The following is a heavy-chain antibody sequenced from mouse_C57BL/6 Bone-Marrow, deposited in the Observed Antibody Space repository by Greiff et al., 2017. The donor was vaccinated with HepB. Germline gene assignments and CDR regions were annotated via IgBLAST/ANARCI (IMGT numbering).Heavy chain of an antibody. CDR2: ISGGGGNT. J-gene: IGHJ2*01. CDR3: ARHQKSFYGNGENYLDY. D-gene: IGHD2-1*01. V-gene: IGHV5-9*01. Sequence: EVKLVESGGGLVKPGGSLKLSCAASGFTFSSYTMSWVRQTPEKRLEWVATISGGGGNTYYPDSVKGRFTISRDNAKNTLYLQMSSLRSEDTALYYCARHQKSFYGNGENYLDYWGQGTTLTVSS. CDR1: GFTFSSYT.